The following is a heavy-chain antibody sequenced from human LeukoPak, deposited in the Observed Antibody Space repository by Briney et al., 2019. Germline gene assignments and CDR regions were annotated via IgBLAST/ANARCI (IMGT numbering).Heavy chain of an antibody. CDR1: GYTFTDYY. CDR2: INPNSGGT. CDR3: TRGPNYYGSGRSWFDP. V-gene: IGHV1-2*02. J-gene: IGHJ5*02. D-gene: IGHD3-10*01. Sequence: ASVKVSCKASGYTFTDYYIHWVRQAPGQGLEWMGWINPNSGGTNYAQKFQGRVTMTRDTSITTVYMELSRLRSDDTAVYYCTRGPNYYGSGRSWFDPWGSGNPGHRLL.